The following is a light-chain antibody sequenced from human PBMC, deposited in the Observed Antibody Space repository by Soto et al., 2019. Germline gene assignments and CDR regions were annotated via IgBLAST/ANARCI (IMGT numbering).Light chain of an antibody. V-gene: IGLV2-14*01. CDR3: SSYTSSSTLYV. J-gene: IGLJ1*01. Sequence: QSALTQPASVSGSPGQSITISCTGTSSDVADYNYISWYQQHPGKAPKLMIYEVSNRPSGVSNRFSGSKSGNTASLTISGLQADDEADYYCSSYTSSSTLYVFGTGTKLTVL. CDR1: SSDVADYNY. CDR2: EVS.